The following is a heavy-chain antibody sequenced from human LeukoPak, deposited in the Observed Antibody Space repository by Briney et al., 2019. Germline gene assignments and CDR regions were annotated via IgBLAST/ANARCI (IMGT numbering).Heavy chain of an antibody. CDR3: AREGPAGDDFDY. CDR2: IIPILGIA. V-gene: IGHV1-69*04. CDR1: GGTFSSYA. J-gene: IGHJ4*02. D-gene: IGHD3-10*01. Sequence: SVKVSCKASGGTFSSYAISWVRQAPGQGLEWMGRIIPILGIANYAQKFQGRVTITADKSTSTAYMELSSLRSEDTAVYYCAREGPAGDDFDYWGQGTLVTVSS.